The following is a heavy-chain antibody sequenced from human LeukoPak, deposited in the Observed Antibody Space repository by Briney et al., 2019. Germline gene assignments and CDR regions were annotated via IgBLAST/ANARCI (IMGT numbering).Heavy chain of an antibody. Sequence: GGSLRLSCAASGFTVSSNYMSWVRQAPGKGLEWVSVIYSGGSTYYADSVKGRFTIPRDNSKNTLYLQMNSLRAEDTAVYYCARDAGATVGGGFDYWGQGTLVTVYS. J-gene: IGHJ4*02. CDR2: IYSGGST. CDR3: ARDAGATVGGGFDY. CDR1: GFTVSSNY. D-gene: IGHD4-23*01. V-gene: IGHV3-66*01.